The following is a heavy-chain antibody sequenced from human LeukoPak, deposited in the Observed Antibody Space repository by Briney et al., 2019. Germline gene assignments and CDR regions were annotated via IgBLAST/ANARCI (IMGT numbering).Heavy chain of an antibody. Sequence: ASVEVSCKASGGTFSSYAISWVRQAPGQGLEWMGGIIPIFGTANYAQKFQGRVTITADESTSTAYMELSSLRSEDTAVYYCARAYWGSSAFDIWGEGTMVTVSS. CDR3: ARAYWGSSAFDI. V-gene: IGHV1-69*13. CDR2: IIPIFGTA. CDR1: GGTFSSYA. D-gene: IGHD7-27*01. J-gene: IGHJ3*02.